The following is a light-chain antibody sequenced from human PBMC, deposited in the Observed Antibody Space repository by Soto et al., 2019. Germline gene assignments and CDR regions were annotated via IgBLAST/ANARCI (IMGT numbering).Light chain of an antibody. J-gene: IGKJ1*01. CDR3: QQYGSSPT. CDR2: DVS. V-gene: IGKV3-20*01. Sequence: DIVLTQSPGTLSLSPGERATLSCRSSQSVSSNYLAWYQLKPDQAPRLVIYDVSGRATGIPDRFSGSGSGTAFTLTISRLEPEDSAVYYCQQYGSSPTFGQGTKVEIK. CDR1: QSVSSNY.